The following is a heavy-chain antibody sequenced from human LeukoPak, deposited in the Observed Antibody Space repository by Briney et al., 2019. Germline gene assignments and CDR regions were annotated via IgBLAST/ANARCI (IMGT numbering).Heavy chain of an antibody. CDR2: IYSGGST. V-gene: IGHV3-66*02. J-gene: IGHJ3*02. CDR3: ARDSSGYDAFDI. D-gene: IGHD3-22*01. CDR1: GSTVSSNY. Sequence: GGSLRLSCAASGSTVSSNYMSWVRQAPGKGLEWVSVIYSGGSTYYADSVKGRFTISRDNSKNTLYLQMNSLRAEDTAVYYCARDSSGYDAFDIWGQGTMVTVSS.